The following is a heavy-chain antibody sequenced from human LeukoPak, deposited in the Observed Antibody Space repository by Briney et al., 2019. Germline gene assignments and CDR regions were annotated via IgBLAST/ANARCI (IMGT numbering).Heavy chain of an antibody. CDR1: GFTSSTAW. J-gene: IGHJ4*02. D-gene: IGHD3-9*01. Sequence: PGGSLRLSCAVSGFTSSTAWLTWVRQAPGKGLEWVSAISGSGGSTYYADSVKGRFTISRDDSKNTLYLQMNSLRAEDTAVYYCAKDRSLRYFDWLLSPFDYWGQGTLVTVSS. CDR3: AKDRSLRYFDWLLSPFDY. V-gene: IGHV3-23*01. CDR2: ISGSGGST.